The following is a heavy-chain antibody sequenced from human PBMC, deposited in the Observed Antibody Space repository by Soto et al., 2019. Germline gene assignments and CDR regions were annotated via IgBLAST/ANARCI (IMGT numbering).Heavy chain of an antibody. CDR1: GFTFSSYS. CDR2: ISSSSSYI. CDR3: ARGGYGDQRGDY. V-gene: IGHV3-21*01. J-gene: IGHJ4*02. Sequence: EVQLVESGGGLVKPGGSLRLSCAASGFTFSSYSMNWVRQAPGKGLEWVSSISSSSSYIYYADSVKGRFTISRDNAKNSLYLQMNSLRAEDTAVYYCARGGYGDQRGDYWGQGTLVTVSS. D-gene: IGHD4-17*01.